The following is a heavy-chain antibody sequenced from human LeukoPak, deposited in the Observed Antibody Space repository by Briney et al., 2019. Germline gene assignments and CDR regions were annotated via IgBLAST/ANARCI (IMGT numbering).Heavy chain of an antibody. Sequence: QSGGSLRLSCAASGFTVSSNYMSWVRQAPGKGLEWVSAISGSGGSTYYADSVKGRFTISRDNSKNTLYLQMNSLRAEDTAVYYCANAVVPAALFGDLDYWGQGTLVTVSS. CDR3: ANAVVPAALFGDLDY. V-gene: IGHV3-23*01. CDR2: ISGSGGST. J-gene: IGHJ4*02. D-gene: IGHD2-2*01. CDR1: GFTVSSNY.